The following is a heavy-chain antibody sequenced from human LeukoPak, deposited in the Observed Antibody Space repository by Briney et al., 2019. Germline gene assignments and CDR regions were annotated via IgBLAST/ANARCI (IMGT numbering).Heavy chain of an antibody. D-gene: IGHD6-19*01. CDR3: AKDPRPGIAVAGTFDP. CDR2: ISGSGGST. V-gene: IGHV3-23*01. Sequence: GGSLRLSCAASGFTFSSYAMSWVRQAPGKGLEWVSAISGSGGSTYYADSVKGRFTISRDNSKNTLYLQMNSLRAEDTAVYYCAKDPRPGIAVAGTFDPWSQGTLVTVSS. J-gene: IGHJ5*02. CDR1: GFTFSSYA.